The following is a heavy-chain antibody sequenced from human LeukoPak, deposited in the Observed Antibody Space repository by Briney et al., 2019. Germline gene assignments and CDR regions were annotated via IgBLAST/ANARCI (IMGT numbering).Heavy chain of an antibody. J-gene: IGHJ4*02. CDR3: AKLLGSWYYFDY. CDR2: ISGSGGST. CDR1: GFTFTNYW. V-gene: IGHV3-23*01. Sequence: GGSLRLSCAASGFTFTNYWMAWVRQAPGKGLGWVSAISGSGGSTYCADSVKGRFTISRDNSKNTLYLQMNSLRAEDTAVCYCAKLLGSWYYFDYWGQGTLVTVSS. D-gene: IGHD6-13*01.